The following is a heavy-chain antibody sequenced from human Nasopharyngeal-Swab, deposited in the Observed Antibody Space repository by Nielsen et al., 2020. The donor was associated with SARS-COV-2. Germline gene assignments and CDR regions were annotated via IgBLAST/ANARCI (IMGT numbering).Heavy chain of an antibody. Sequence: LSLTCAASGFTLSDHYMDWVRQAPGKGLEWVGRTRNKVNSYSAVYAASVRGRFTISRDDSSTSVYLQMTSLKSEDTAVYYCARGFRGFSDWGQGTLVTVSS. D-gene: IGHD3-3*01. CDR3: ARGFRGFSD. V-gene: IGHV3-72*01. CDR2: TRNKVNSYSA. J-gene: IGHJ4*02. CDR1: GFTLSDHY.